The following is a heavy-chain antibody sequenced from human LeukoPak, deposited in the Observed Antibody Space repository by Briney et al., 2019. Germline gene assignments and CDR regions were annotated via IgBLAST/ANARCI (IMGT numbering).Heavy chain of an antibody. V-gene: IGHV3-30-3*01. Sequence: PGRSLRLSCAASGFTFSSYAMHWVRQAPGKGLEWVAVISYDGSNKYYADSVKGRFTISRDNSKNTLYLQMNSLRAEDTAVYYCARAVHVPALMTDNWFDPWGQGTLVTVSS. J-gene: IGHJ5*02. D-gene: IGHD2-2*01. CDR1: GFTFSSYA. CDR3: ARAVHVPALMTDNWFDP. CDR2: ISYDGSNK.